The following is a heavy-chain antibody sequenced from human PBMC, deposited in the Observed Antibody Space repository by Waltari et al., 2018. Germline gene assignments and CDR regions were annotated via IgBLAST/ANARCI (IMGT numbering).Heavy chain of an antibody. Sequence: QVQLQESGPGLVKPSETLSLTCTVSGGSISSYYWSWIRQPPGKGLECIGYIYYSWSTNYNPSLKRLVTISVDTSKNQFSLTLSSVTAADTAVYYCAVCGGDCPYWGQGTMVTVSS. CDR3: AVCGGDCPY. J-gene: IGHJ3*01. CDR1: GGSISSYY. CDR2: IYYSWST. D-gene: IGHD2-21*01. V-gene: IGHV4-59*01.